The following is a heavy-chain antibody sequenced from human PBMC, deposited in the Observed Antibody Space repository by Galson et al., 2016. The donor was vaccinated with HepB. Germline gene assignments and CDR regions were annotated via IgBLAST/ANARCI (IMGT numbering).Heavy chain of an antibody. D-gene: IGHD2-8*02. V-gene: IGHV1-18*04. CDR2: INTYTGET. J-gene: IGHJ4*02. Sequence: SVKVSCKASGYTFTNNFMHWVRQAPGQGLEWMAWINTYTGETNYAQKFQGRLTMTTDTFTTTAYMELNSLRSDDTAVYYCARDFCNGGGTCYHALGYWGQGSLVTVSA. CDR1: GYTFTNNF. CDR3: ARDFCNGGGTCYHALGY.